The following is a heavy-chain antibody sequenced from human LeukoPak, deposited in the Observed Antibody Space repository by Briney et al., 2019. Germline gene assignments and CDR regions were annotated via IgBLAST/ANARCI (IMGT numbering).Heavy chain of an antibody. Sequence: SVKVSCKASGGTFSSYAISWVRQAPGQGLERMGGIIPIFGTANYAQKFQGRVTITADESTSTAYMELSSLRSEDTAVYYCARLTHIPYQLLRSHYYYMDVWGKGTTVTVSS. CDR2: IIPIFGTA. J-gene: IGHJ6*03. V-gene: IGHV1-69*13. CDR1: GGTFSSYA. CDR3: ARLTHIPYQLLRSHYYYMDV. D-gene: IGHD2-2*01.